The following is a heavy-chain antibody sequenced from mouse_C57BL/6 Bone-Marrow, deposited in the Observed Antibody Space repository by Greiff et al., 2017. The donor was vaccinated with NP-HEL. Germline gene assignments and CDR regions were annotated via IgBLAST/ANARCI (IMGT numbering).Heavy chain of an antibody. V-gene: IGHV1-81*01. D-gene: IGHD2-2*01. CDR2: IYPRSGNT. CDR3: ARKRVNQAWFAY. J-gene: IGHJ3*01. CDR1: GYTFTSYG. Sequence: VQVVESGAELARPGASVKLSCKASGYTFTSYGISWVKQRTGQGLEWIGEIYPRSGNTYYNEKFKGKATLTADKSSSTAYMELRSLTSEDSAVYFCARKRVNQAWFAYWGQGTLVTVSA.